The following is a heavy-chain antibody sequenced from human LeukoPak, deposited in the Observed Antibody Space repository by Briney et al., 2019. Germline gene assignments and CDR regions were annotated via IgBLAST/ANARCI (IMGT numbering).Heavy chain of an antibody. CDR1: GFTFSSYS. CDR2: ISSSSSYI. Sequence: GGSLRLSCAASGFTFSSYSMNWVRQAPGKGLEWVSSISSSSSYIYYADSVKGRFTISRDNAKNSLYLQMNSLRAEDTAVYYCASYSVAAGTRGDDAFDIWGQGTMVTVSS. V-gene: IGHV3-21*01. CDR3: ASYSVAAGTRGDDAFDI. J-gene: IGHJ3*02. D-gene: IGHD6-19*01.